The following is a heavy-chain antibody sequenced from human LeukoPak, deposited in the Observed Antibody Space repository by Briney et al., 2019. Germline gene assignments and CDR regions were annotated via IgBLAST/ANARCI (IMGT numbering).Heavy chain of an antibody. V-gene: IGHV4-39*07. CDR2: IYYSGST. D-gene: IGHD3-3*01. J-gene: IGHJ6*03. Sequence: SETLSLTCTVSGGSISSSSYYWGWIRQPPGKGLEWIGSIYYSGSTYYNPSLKSRVTISVDTSKNQFSLKLSSVTAADTAVYYCARESSAIYDFWLSDYYYYMDVWGKGTTVTVSS. CDR3: ARESSAIYDFWLSDYYYYMDV. CDR1: GGSISSSSYY.